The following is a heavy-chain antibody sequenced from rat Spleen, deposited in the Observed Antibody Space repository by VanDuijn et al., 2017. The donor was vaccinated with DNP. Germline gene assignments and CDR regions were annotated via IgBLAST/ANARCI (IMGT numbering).Heavy chain of an antibody. D-gene: IGHD4-3*01. CDR1: GFSLTTNG. Sequence: QVQVKESGPGLVQSSQALSLTCTVSGFSLTTNGVSWVRPSPGKGLEWMGAIWRGGNTAYNSALKSRLSISRDASKSQIFLKMDSLQTEDTAIYFCTRSNSGYYVMDAWGQGVSVTVSS. CDR3: TRSNSGYYVMDA. CDR2: IWRGGNT. J-gene: IGHJ4*01. V-gene: IGHV2-1*01.